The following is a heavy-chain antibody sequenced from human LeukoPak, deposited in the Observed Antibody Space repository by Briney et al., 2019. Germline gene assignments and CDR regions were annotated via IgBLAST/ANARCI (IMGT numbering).Heavy chain of an antibody. V-gene: IGHV4-61*02. D-gene: IGHD1-26*01. Sequence: SQTLSLTCTVSGGSISSGGYYWSWIRQPAGKGLEWIGRIYSSGSTNYNPPLKSRVTISVDTSKNQFSLKLSSVTAADTAVYYCARDGDSGSYFDNWGQGTLVTVSS. CDR1: GGSISSGGYY. CDR2: IYSSGST. CDR3: ARDGDSGSYFDN. J-gene: IGHJ4*02.